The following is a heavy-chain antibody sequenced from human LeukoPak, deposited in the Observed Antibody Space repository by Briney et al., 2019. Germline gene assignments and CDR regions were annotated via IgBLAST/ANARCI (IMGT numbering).Heavy chain of an antibody. Sequence: GRSLRLSCAASGFTFSSYAMHWVRQAPGKGLEWVAVISYDGSNKYYADSVRGRFTISRDSAKSSVDLQMNSLTVDDTATYFCARARDAGHSSIDLWGQGTLVTVSS. V-gene: IGHV3-30*04. J-gene: IGHJ5*02. D-gene: IGHD3-3*02. CDR3: ARARDAGHSSIDL. CDR1: GFTFSSYA. CDR2: ISYDGSNK.